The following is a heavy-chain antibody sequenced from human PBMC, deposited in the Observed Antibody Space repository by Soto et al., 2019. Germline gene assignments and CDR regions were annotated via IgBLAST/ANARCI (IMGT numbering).Heavy chain of an antibody. CDR1: GGTFSSYT. Sequence: QVQLVQSGAEVKKPGSSVKVSCKASGGTFSSYTISWVRQAPGQGLEWMGRIIPILGIANYAQKFQGRVTITADKSTSTADVEGGSLGSEEKGVYWCARGGGVAGGGFDYWGQGTLVTVSS. J-gene: IGHJ4*02. CDR2: IIPILGIA. D-gene: IGHD2-15*01. V-gene: IGHV1-69*02. CDR3: ARGGGVAGGGFDY.